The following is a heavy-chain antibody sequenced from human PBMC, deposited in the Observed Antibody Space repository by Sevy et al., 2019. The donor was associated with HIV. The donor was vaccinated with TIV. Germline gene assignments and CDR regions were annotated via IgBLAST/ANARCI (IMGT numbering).Heavy chain of an antibody. J-gene: IGHJ5*02. D-gene: IGHD3-3*01. CDR1: GYTFNNAW. Sequence: GGSLRLSCAASGYTFNNAWMSWVRQAPGKGLEWLGRIKSKTDGGSAEYASPVKGRFTISRDGSKSTLYLQMNRLRTEDTGVYYCTGATVFGATWFDPWGQGALVTVSS. CDR2: IKSKTDGGSA. CDR3: TGATVFGATWFDP. V-gene: IGHV3-15*01.